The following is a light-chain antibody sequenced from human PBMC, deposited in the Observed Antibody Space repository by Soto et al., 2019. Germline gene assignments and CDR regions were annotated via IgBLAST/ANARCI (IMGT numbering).Light chain of an antibody. CDR2: GAS. V-gene: IGKV3-20*01. J-gene: IGKJ1*01. Sequence: EIVLTQSAATMYLSPGERATLSCRASQTVSSSLAWYQQKPGQAPRLLIFGASTRAAGFPDRFSGSGSGTDFTLTISRLDPEDFAVYYCQQYGSSPRTFGHGTKVDI. CDR3: QQYGSSPRT. CDR1: QTVSSS.